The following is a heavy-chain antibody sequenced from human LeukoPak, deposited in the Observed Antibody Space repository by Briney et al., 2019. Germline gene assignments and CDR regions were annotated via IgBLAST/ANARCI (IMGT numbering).Heavy chain of an antibody. CDR3: ARQQLVFGAFDI. J-gene: IGHJ3*02. CDR1: GFTFSSYG. D-gene: IGHD6-13*01. CDR2: ISYDGSNK. V-gene: IGHV3-30*03. Sequence: PGGSLRLSCAASGFTFSSYGMHWVRQAPGKGLEWVAVISYDGSNKYYADSVKGRFTISRDNSKNTLYLQMNSLRAEDTAVYYCARQQLVFGAFDIWGQGTMVTVSS.